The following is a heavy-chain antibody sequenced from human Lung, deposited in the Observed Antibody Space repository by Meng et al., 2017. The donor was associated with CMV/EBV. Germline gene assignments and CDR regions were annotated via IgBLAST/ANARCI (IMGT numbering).Heavy chain of an antibody. V-gene: IGHV3-30*02. Sequence: SXKISXAASGFTFSSYGMHWVRQAPGKGLERVAFIRYDGSNKYYADSVKGRFTISRDNSKNTLYLQMNSLRAEDTAVYYCARSERYFDWLPFDYWGQGXLVTVSS. CDR3: ARSERYFDWLPFDY. CDR1: GFTFSSYG. J-gene: IGHJ4*02. D-gene: IGHD3-9*01. CDR2: IRYDGSNK.